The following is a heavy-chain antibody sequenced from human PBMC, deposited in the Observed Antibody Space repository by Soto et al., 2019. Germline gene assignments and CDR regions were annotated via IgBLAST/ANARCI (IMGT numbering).Heavy chain of an antibody. J-gene: IGHJ4*02. CDR3: TSTIFGVVTGPDY. V-gene: IGHV3-15*07. CDR2: IKSKTDGGTT. Sequence: PGGSLRLSCAASGFTFSNAWMNWVRQAPGKGLEWVGRIKSKTDGGTTDYAAPVKGRFTISRDDSKNTLYLQMNSLKTEDTAVYYCTSTIFGVVTGPDYWGQGTLVTVSS. CDR1: GFTFSNAW. D-gene: IGHD3-3*01.